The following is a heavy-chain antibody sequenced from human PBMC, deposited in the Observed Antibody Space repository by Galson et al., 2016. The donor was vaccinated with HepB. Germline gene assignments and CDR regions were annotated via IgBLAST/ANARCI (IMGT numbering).Heavy chain of an antibody. V-gene: IGHV1-69*13. D-gene: IGHD1-26*01. CDR1: GGTFSTYA. Sequence: SVKVSCKASGGTFSTYAINWVRQAPGQGLEWMGGIIPIFGTANHAQKFQGRVTITAGESTSTAYMELSSLRSEDTAIYYCASGLLVGASIDYWGQGTLVTVSS. CDR3: ASGLLVGASIDY. J-gene: IGHJ4*02. CDR2: IIPIFGTA.